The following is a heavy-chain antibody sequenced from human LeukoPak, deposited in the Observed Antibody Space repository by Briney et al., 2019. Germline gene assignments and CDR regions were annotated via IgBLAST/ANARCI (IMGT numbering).Heavy chain of an antibody. Sequence: PGGSLRLSCAASGFTFSRYWMTWVRQTPRKGLEWVANIKPDGSEKYYLDSVRGRFTISRDNAKNSLYLQMNSLRAEDTAVYYCARQGWSRAFDIWGQGTMVTVSS. CDR1: GFTFSRYW. CDR3: ARQGWSRAFDI. V-gene: IGHV3-7*01. CDR2: IKPDGSEK. D-gene: IGHD2-15*01. J-gene: IGHJ3*02.